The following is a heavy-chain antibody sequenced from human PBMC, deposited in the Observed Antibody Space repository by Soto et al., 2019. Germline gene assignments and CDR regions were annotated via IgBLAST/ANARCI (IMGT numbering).Heavy chain of an antibody. J-gene: IGHJ6*02. D-gene: IGHD3-3*01. CDR1: GYTFTSYG. Sequence: ASVKVSCKVSGYTFTSYGISWVRQAPGQGLEWMGWISAYNGNTNYAQKLQGRVTMTTDTSTSTAYMELRSLRSDDTAVYYCARDLRDPSGYNIRGDYGMDVWGQGTTVTVSS. CDR2: ISAYNGNT. CDR3: ARDLRDPSGYNIRGDYGMDV. V-gene: IGHV1-18*04.